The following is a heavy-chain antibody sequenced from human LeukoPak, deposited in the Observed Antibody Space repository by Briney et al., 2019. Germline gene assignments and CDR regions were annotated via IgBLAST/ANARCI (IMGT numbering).Heavy chain of an antibody. CDR2: LSGGGSST. Sequence: GGSLRLSCAASGFTFSSFHMSWVRQAPGKGLEWVSDLSGGGSSTYYADSVKGRVTISRDNSKNSLDLQMISLSAEDTAVYYCAKVRPGYCTSGSCHESTWGQGTLGTVSS. V-gene: IGHV3-23*01. J-gene: IGHJ5*02. D-gene: IGHD2-15*01. CDR3: AKVRPGYCTSGSCHEST. CDR1: GFTFSSFH.